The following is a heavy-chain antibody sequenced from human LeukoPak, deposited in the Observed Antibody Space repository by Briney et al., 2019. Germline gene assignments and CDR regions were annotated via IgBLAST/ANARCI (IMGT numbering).Heavy chain of an antibody. Sequence: GGSLRLSCAASGFTFSSYWMSWVRQAPGKGLEWVANIKQDGSEKYYVDSVKGRFTISRDNAKNSLYLQMNSLRVEDTAVYYCARGRDDYVWGSFRLKFYFDYWGQGTLVTVPS. CDR1: GFTFSSYW. CDR3: ARGRDDYVWGSFRLKFYFDY. J-gene: IGHJ4*02. CDR2: IKQDGSEK. V-gene: IGHV3-7*02. D-gene: IGHD3-16*02.